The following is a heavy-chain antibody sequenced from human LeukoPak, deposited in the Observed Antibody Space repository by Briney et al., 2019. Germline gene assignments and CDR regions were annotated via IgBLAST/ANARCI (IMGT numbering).Heavy chain of an antibody. CDR2: IKQDGSEK. CDR3: ARARIQLWLLEFDY. V-gene: IGHV3-7*01. CDR1: GFTFSSYW. D-gene: IGHD5-18*01. Sequence: PGGSLRLSCAASGFTFSSYWMSWVRQAPGKGLEGVANIKQDGSEKYYVDSGKGRFTISRDNAKNSLYLKMNSLRAEDTAVYYCARARIQLWLLEFDYWGQGTLVTVSS. J-gene: IGHJ4*02.